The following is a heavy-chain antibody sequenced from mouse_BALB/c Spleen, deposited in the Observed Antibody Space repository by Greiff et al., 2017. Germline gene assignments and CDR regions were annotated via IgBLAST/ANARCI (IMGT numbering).Heavy chain of an antibody. D-gene: IGHD2-1*01. V-gene: IGHV3-2*02. CDR3: AREGNYLYYFDY. CDR1: GYSITSDYA. Sequence: ESGPGLVKPSQSLSLTCTVTGYSITSDYAWNWIRQFPGNKLEWMGYISYSGSTSYNPSLKSRISITRDTSKNQFFLQLNSVTTEDTATYYCAREGNYLYYFDYWGQGTTLTVSS. J-gene: IGHJ2*01. CDR2: ISYSGST.